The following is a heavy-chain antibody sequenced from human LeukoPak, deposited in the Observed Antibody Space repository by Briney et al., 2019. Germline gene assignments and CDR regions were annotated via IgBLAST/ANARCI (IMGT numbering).Heavy chain of an antibody. CDR2: INTDGGTT. V-gene: IGHV3-74*01. J-gene: IGHJ3*02. CDR3: IRDLGGSAI. CDR1: GFIFSTYW. D-gene: IGHD6-25*01. Sequence: GGSLRLSCAASGFIFSTYWMHWVRQAPGNGLVWVSRINTDGGTTAYADSVKGRFTISRDNAKNTLYLQMSSLRADDTAVYYCIRDLGGSAIWGQGIMVTVSS.